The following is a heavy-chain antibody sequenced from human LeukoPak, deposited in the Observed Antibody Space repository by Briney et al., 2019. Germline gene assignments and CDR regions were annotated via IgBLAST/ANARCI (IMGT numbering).Heavy chain of an antibody. CDR3: ASASPYYYGIDV. Sequence: GGSLRLSCAASGFTFSSSWMSWVRQAPGKGLEWVANIKQDGSEKYYVDSVKGRFTISRDNAKNSLYLQTNSLRAEDTAVYYCASASPYYYGIDVWGQGTTVTVSS. V-gene: IGHV3-7*01. CDR1: GFTFSSSW. J-gene: IGHJ6*02. CDR2: IKQDGSEK.